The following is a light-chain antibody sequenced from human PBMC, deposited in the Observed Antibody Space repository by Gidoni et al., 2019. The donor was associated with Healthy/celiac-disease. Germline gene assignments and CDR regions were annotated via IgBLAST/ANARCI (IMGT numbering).Light chain of an antibody. V-gene: IGKV1-33*01. CDR3: QQYDNLLT. CDR2: DAS. CDR1: QDISNY. J-gene: IGKJ4*01. Sequence: DIQMTQSPSSLSASVGDRVTITCTASQDISNYLNWYQQKPRKAPKLLIYDASNLETGVPSRFSGSGSGTDFTFTISSLQPEDIATYYCQQYDNLLTFGGGTKVEIK.